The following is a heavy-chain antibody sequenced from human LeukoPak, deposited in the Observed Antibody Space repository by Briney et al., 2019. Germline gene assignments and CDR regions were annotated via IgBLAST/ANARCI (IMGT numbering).Heavy chain of an antibody. CDR3: ARGGPYDFWSGYTEVYYFDY. CDR2: ISSSSSTI. J-gene: IGHJ4*02. D-gene: IGHD3-3*01. Sequence: PGGSLRLSCAASGFTFSSYSMNWVRQAPGKGLEWVSYISSSSSTIYYADSVKGRFTISRDNAKNSLYLQMNGLRAEDTAVYYCARGGPYDFWSGYTEVYYFDYWGQGTLVTVSS. CDR1: GFTFSSYS. V-gene: IGHV3-48*01.